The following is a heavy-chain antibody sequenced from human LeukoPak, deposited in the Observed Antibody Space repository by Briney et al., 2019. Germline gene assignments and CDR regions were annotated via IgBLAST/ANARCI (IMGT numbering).Heavy chain of an antibody. J-gene: IGHJ4*02. CDR2: IIPIFAMD. V-gene: IGHV1-69*15. Sequence: SVKVSCKTSGGALSPYTISWVRQAPGQGLEWMGRIIPIFAMDNYAQKFQGRVIITADESTSTAYMELRSLRSEDTAVYYCAREDCWGQGTLVTVSS. CDR3: AREDC. CDR1: GGALSPYT.